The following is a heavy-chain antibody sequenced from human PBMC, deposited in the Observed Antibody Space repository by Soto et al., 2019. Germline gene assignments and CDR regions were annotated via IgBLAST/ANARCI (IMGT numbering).Heavy chain of an antibody. Sequence: GGSLRLSCAASGFTFSSYAMHWVRQAPGKGLEWVAVISYDGSNKYYADSVKGRFTISRDNSKNTLYLQMNSLRAEDTAVYYCARGATHDAFDIWGQGPMVTVSS. D-gene: IGHD1-26*01. CDR2: ISYDGSNK. V-gene: IGHV3-30-3*01. CDR1: GFTFSSYA. CDR3: ARGATHDAFDI. J-gene: IGHJ3*02.